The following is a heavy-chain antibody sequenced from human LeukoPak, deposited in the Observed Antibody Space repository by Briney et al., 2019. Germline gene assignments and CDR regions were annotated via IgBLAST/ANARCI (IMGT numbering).Heavy chain of an antibody. CDR2: ISAYNGNT. D-gene: IGHD2-2*01. CDR1: GYTFISYG. Sequence: ASVKVSCKASGYTFISYGISWVRQAPGQGLEWMGWISAYNGNTNYAQKIQGRVTMTTDTSTSTAYMELRSLRSDDTAVYYCARGPIIDIVIIPAADDYYYMDVWGKGTTVTVSS. J-gene: IGHJ6*03. V-gene: IGHV1-18*01. CDR3: ARGPIIDIVIIPAADDYYYMDV.